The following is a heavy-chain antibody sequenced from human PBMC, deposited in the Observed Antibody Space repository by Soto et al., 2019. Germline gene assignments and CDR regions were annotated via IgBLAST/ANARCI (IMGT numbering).Heavy chain of an antibody. CDR3: AKAGAGFYPHLLAGPCNT. J-gene: IGHJ3*02. CDR1: GFRFSDYG. V-gene: IGHV3-30*18. D-gene: IGHD6-19*01. CDR2: ISYDGSYE. Sequence: QVQLVESGGGVVQPGRSLRLSCSASGFRFSDYGIHWVRQTPGKGLEWVAAISYDGSYEYYADSLKGRFTISRDNSKNTLSLQMISLRTEDTAVYFCAKAGAGFYPHLLAGPCNTWAQGTM.